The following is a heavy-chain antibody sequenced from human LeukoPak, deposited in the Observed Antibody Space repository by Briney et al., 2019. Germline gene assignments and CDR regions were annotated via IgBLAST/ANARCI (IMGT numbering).Heavy chain of an antibody. V-gene: IGHV3-23*01. CDR1: GFTFSSYA. CDR3: ARDWKVRGVNKYYFDY. J-gene: IGHJ4*02. D-gene: IGHD3-10*01. CDR2: ISGSGGST. Sequence: GGSLRLSCAASGFTFSSYAMSWVRQAPGKGLEWVSAISGSGGSTYYADSVKGRFTISRDNSKNSLYLQMNSLRAEDTAVYYCARDWKVRGVNKYYFDYWGQGTLVTVSS.